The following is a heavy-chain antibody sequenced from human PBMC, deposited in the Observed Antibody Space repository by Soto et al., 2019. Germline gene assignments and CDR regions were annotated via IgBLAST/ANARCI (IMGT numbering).Heavy chain of an antibody. J-gene: IGHJ1*01. V-gene: IGHV2-5*02. CDR2: IYWDDDK. Sequence: SGPTLVNPTQTLTLTCTFSGLSLSTRGVGVGWIRQPPGKALEWLALIYWDDDKRYSPSPKSRLTITKDTSKNQVVLTMTNMDPVDTATYYCAHRTYYYESSGYYSKHEYFQLWGQGTLVTVSS. D-gene: IGHD3-22*01. CDR1: GLSLSTRGVG. CDR3: AHRTYYYESSGYYSKHEYFQL.